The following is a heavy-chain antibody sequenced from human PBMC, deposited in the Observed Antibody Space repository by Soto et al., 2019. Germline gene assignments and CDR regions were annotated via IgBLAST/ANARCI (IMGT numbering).Heavy chain of an antibody. V-gene: IGHV6-1*01. CDR1: GDSVSSNSAA. Sequence: SQTLSLTCAISGDSVSSNSAAWNWIRPSPSRGLEWLGRTYYRSKWYNDYTVSVKSRITINPDTSKNQFSLQLNSVTPEDTAVYYWASDGYCSSTSCYPYYYGMDVWGQGTTVTVSS. CDR2: TYYRSKWYN. D-gene: IGHD2-2*03. CDR3: ASDGYCSSTSCYPYYYGMDV. J-gene: IGHJ6*02.